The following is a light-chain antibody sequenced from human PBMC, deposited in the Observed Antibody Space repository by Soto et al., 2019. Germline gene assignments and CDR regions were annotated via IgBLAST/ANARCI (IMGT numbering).Light chain of an antibody. J-gene: IGLJ3*02. CDR3: SSYTSSSTRV. CDR1: SSDVGGYNY. Sequence: QSALTQPASVSGSPGQSITISCTGTSSDVGGYNYVSWYQQHPGKAPKLMIYEVSNRPSGVSNRFSGSNSGNTASLTISGLHAEDEADYYCSSYTSSSTRVFGGGTKVTVL. CDR2: EVS. V-gene: IGLV2-14*01.